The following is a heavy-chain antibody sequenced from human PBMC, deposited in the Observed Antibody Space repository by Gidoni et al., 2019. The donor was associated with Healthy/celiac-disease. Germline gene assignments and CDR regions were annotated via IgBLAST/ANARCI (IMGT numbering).Heavy chain of an antibody. CDR1: GDSVSSTSAA. CDR3: AREGYDYVWGSYPIDY. V-gene: IGHV6-1*01. J-gene: IGHJ4*02. Sequence: QVQLQQSGPGLVKPSQTLSLTCAISGDSVSSTSAAWNWIRQSPSRGLEWLGRTYYRSKWYNDYAVSVKSRITINPDTSKNQFSLQLNSVTPEDTAVYYCAREGYDYVWGSYPIDYWGQGTLVTVSS. CDR2: TYYRSKWYN. D-gene: IGHD3-16*02.